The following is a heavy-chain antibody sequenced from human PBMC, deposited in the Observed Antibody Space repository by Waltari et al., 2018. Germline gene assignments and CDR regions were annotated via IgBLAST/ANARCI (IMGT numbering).Heavy chain of an antibody. CDR2: IRADGTRT. J-gene: IGHJ3*02. CDR1: GFTFTSYG. Sequence: EVQLLGSGGDLVQPGGSLRLSCAASGFTFTSYGMCWVRQAPGKGPGGVSSIRADGTRTDYGDSMKGRFTISRDNSENTLYLQMNSLRAEDTALYYCAKGTWGSAFDIWGQGTMVTVSS. V-gene: IGHV3-23*01. CDR3: AKGTWGSAFDI. D-gene: IGHD7-27*01.